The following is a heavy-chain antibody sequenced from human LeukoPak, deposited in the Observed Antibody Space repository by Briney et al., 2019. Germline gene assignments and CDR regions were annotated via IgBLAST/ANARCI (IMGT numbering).Heavy chain of an antibody. CDR2: ISSSSSYI. CDR3: AKWGFYYYDSN. Sequence: GGSLRLSCAASGFTFSSYSMNWVRQAPGKGLEWVSSISSSSSYIYYADSVKGRLTISRDNAKNSLYLQMNSLRAEDTAVYYCAKWGFYYYDSNWGQGTLVTVSS. CDR1: GFTFSSYS. D-gene: IGHD3-22*01. J-gene: IGHJ4*02. V-gene: IGHV3-21*01.